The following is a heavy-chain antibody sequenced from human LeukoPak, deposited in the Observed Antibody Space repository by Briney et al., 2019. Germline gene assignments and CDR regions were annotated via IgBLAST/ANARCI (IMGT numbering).Heavy chain of an antibody. D-gene: IGHD3-3*01. CDR3: AKGTYYDFWSGYY. Sequence: PGGSLRLSCAASGLTFSSYAMSWVRQAPGKGLEWVSAISGSGGSTYYADSVKGRFTISRDNSKNTLYLQMNSLRAEDTAVYYCAKGTYYDFWSGYYWGQGTLVTVSS. V-gene: IGHV3-23*01. CDR2: ISGSGGST. J-gene: IGHJ4*02. CDR1: GLTFSSYA.